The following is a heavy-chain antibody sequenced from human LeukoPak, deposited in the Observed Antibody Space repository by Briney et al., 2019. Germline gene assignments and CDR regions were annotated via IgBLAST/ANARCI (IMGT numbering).Heavy chain of an antibody. CDR1: GGSFSGYY. V-gene: IGHV4-34*01. D-gene: IGHD3-16*01. CDR3: ARGPRRFGP. CDR2: INHSGST. Sequence: SSETLSLTCAVYGGSFSGYYWSWIRQPPGKGLEWNGEINHSGSTNYNPSLKSRVTISVDTSKNQFSLKLSSVTAADTAVYYCARGPRRFGPWGQGTLVTVSS. J-gene: IGHJ4*02.